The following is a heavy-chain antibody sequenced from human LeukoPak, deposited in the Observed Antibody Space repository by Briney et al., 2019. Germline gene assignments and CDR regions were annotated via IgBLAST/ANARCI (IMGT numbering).Heavy chain of an antibody. J-gene: IGHJ4*02. D-gene: IGHD3-22*01. CDR2: ISSSGSTI. CDR3: ARARHPGYDSSGYVDY. Sequence: PGGSLRLSCAASGFTFSSYEMNWVRQAPGKGLEWVSDISSSGSTIYYADSVKGRFTISRDSAKNSLYLQMNSLRAEDTAVYYCARARHPGYDSSGYVDYWGQGTLVTVSS. CDR1: GFTFSSYE. V-gene: IGHV3-48*03.